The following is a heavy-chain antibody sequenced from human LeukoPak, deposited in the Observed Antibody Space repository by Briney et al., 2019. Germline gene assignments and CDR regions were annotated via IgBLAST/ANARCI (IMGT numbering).Heavy chain of an antibody. V-gene: IGHV4-4*07. J-gene: IGHJ1*01. CDR3: ARDFTRNSYAVAEFFHP. D-gene: IGHD5-18*01. Sequence: SETLSLTCTVSGGSISGYYWNWIRQSAGEGLEWIGRIYANGGTNYNPSLRSRVSMSVDTSKNQFSLKLTSVTAADTAIYYCARDFTRNSYAVAEFFHPWGQGTLVSVSS. CDR1: GGSISGYY. CDR2: IYANGGT.